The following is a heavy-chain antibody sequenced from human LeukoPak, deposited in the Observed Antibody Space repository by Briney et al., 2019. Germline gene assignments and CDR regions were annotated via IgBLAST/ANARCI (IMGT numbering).Heavy chain of an antibody. CDR2: MNPNSGNT. J-gene: IGHJ4*02. CDR3: ARDPPRGYSSSWYFDY. V-gene: IGHV1-8*01. CDR1: GYTFTSYD. D-gene: IGHD6-13*01. Sequence: ASVKVSCKASGYTFTSYDINWVRQATGQGLEWMGWMNPNSGNTGYAQKFQGRVTITRDTSASTAYMELSSLRSEDTAVYYCARDPPRGYSSSWYFDYWGQGTLVTVSS.